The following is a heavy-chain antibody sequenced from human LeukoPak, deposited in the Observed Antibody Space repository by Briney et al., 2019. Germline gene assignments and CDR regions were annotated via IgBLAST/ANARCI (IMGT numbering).Heavy chain of an antibody. Sequence: ASETLSLTCNVTGDSITSYYWSWIRQPPGKGLEWIGYIYYSGSTNYNPSLKSRVTMSVDTSKNQFSLKLSSVTATDTAVCYCARQRTYYYYGMDVWGQGTTVTVSS. J-gene: IGHJ6*02. V-gene: IGHV4-59*08. CDR3: ARQRTYYYYGMDV. CDR2: IYYSGST. CDR1: GDSITSYY.